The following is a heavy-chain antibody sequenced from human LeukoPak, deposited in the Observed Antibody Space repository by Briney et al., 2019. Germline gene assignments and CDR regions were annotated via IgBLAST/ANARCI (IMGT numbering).Heavy chain of an antibody. CDR1: GYSFTTYW. V-gene: IGHV5-51*01. CDR3: ARVVSGSSYLWDY. J-gene: IGHJ4*02. Sequence: HGESLKISCQASGYSFTTYWIGWVRQMPGKGLEWMGIIYPGDSDTRYSPSFQGQVTISADKSISTAYLQWSSLKASDTAMYYCARVVSGSSYLWDYWGQGTLVTVSS. D-gene: IGHD1-26*01. CDR2: IYPGDSDT.